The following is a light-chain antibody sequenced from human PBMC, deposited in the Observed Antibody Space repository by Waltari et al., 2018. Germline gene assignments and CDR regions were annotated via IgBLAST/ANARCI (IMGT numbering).Light chain of an antibody. V-gene: IGLV2-14*03. CDR1: SSDVGGYNY. CDR2: EVS. CDR3: SSYISSSTLEL. J-gene: IGLJ2*01. Sequence: QSALTQPASVSGSPGQSITISCTGTSSDVGGYNYVSWYQQHPGKAPKLMIYEVSNRPSGLANRFSGSKSGNTASLTISGLQADDEADYYCSSYISSSTLELFGGGTSLTVL.